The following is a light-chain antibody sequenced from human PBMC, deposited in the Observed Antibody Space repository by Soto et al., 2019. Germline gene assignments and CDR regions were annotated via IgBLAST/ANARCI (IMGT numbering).Light chain of an antibody. CDR3: QQSYSTPYT. J-gene: IGKJ2*01. CDR1: QGIGND. CDR2: AAS. Sequence: DIQMTQSPSSLSASVGDRVTITCRASQGIGNDLGWYQQKPGKAPKRLIYAASSLQSGVPSRFSGSGSGTDFTLTISSLQPEDFETYYCQQSYSTPYTFGQGTKVDIK. V-gene: IGKV1-39*01.